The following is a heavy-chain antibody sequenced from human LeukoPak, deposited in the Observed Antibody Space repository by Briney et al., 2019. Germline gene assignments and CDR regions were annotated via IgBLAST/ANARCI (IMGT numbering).Heavy chain of an antibody. CDR2: INWNGGRT. D-gene: IGHD3-22*01. CDR3: ARNFGGGDSSGPYAGFDY. V-gene: IGHV3-20*04. Sequence: GGSLRLSCAASGFTFNDYGMSWVRQAPGKGLEWVSGINWNGGRTGYADSIKGRFIISRDNAKNSLYLQVNSLRAEDTALYYCARNFGGGDSSGPYAGFDYWGQGTLVTVSS. J-gene: IGHJ4*02. CDR1: GFTFNDYG.